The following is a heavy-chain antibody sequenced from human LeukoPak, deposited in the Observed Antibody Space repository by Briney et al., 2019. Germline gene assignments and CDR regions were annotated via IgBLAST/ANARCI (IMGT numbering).Heavy chain of an antibody. CDR2: LYPGVST. Sequence: KPSETLSLTCTVSGGPIYSYYWSWIRQTAGKGLEWIGRLYPGVSTNYNPSLKSRVTMSVDTSKNQFALKLSAVTAADTAVHYCARLKFYDSTGYSPGHYMDVWGKGTTVTVSS. CDR1: GGPIYSYY. V-gene: IGHV4-4*07. CDR3: ARLKFYDSTGYSPGHYMDV. D-gene: IGHD3-22*01. J-gene: IGHJ6*03.